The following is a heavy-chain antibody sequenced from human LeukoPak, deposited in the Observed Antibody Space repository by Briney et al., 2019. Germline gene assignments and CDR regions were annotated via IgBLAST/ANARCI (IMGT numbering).Heavy chain of an antibody. CDR1: GFTLSSYG. V-gene: IGHV3-23*01. CDR2: ISGSGGST. CDR3: AKDRGSYRAFDY. Sequence: GGSLRLSCAASGFTLSSYGMSWVRQAPGKGLQWVSSISGSGGSTYHADSVKGRFTISRDNSKNTLYLQMDSLRAEDTAVYYCAKDRGSYRAFDYWGQGTLVTVSS. J-gene: IGHJ4*02. D-gene: IGHD1-26*01.